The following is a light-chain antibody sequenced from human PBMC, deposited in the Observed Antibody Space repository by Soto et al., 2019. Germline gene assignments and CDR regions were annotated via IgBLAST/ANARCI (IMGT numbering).Light chain of an antibody. Sequence: DIQMTQSPSTLSASVGDSVTITCRASQSVTASLAWYQQKPGEAPKLLIYDVSNLETGVPSRFSGSGSGTEFSLTLRSLQPDVFATYYCQQYDYSRTFGQGTKVEIK. V-gene: IGKV1-5*01. CDR1: QSVTAS. CDR2: DVS. J-gene: IGKJ1*01. CDR3: QQYDYSRT.